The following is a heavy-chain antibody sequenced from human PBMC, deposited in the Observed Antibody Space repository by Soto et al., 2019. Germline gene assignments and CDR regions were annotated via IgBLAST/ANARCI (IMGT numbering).Heavy chain of an antibody. CDR3: ARGTTVEYSYYYGMDV. V-gene: IGHV1-69*01. Sequence: VKVSCKASGGTFSSYAISWVRQAPGQGLEWMGGIIPIFGTANYAQKFQGRVTITADESTSTAYMELSSLRSEDTAVYYCARGTTVEYSYYYGMDVWGQGTTVTVSS. CDR2: IIPIFGTA. CDR1: GGTFSSYA. D-gene: IGHD4-17*01. J-gene: IGHJ6*02.